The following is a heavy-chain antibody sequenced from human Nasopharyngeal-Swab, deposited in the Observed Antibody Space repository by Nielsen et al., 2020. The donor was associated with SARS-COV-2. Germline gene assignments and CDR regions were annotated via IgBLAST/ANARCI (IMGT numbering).Heavy chain of an antibody. CDR3: AREVVGGLVDS. J-gene: IGHJ4*02. CDR2: FSYTVIT. D-gene: IGHD1-26*01. V-gene: IGHV4-61*01. Sequence: SETLSLTCTVSGGSISSGSIRSYYWSWIRQPPGKGLEWIGYFSYTVITNYNPSLKSRVTISVDMSKNQFSLKLSSVAAADTAVYYCAREVVGGLVDSWGQGTLVTVSS. CDR1: GGSISSGSIRSYY.